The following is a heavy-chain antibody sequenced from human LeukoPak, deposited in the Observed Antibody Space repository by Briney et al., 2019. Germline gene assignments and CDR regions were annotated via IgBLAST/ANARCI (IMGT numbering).Heavy chain of an antibody. CDR3: ARLAVRGVIIKGVDY. CDR1: GYTFTSYG. CDR2: ISPYNGNT. D-gene: IGHD3-10*01. J-gene: IGHJ4*02. Sequence: ASVKVSCKASGYTFTSYGISWVRQAPGQGLEWMGWISPYNGNTNYAQKLQGRVTMTTDTSTSTAYMELRSLRSDDTAVYYCARLAVRGVIIKGVDYWGQGTLVTVSS. V-gene: IGHV1-18*01.